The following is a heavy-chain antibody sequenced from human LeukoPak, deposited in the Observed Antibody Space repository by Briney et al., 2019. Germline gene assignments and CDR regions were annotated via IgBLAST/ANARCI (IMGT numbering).Heavy chain of an antibody. CDR2: ITSSGTT. CDR3: ASSRPYYDILTGQSDDAFDI. V-gene: IGHV4-59*01. CDR1: GGSLRSYY. D-gene: IGHD3-9*01. J-gene: IGHJ3*02. Sequence: SETLSLTCTVSGGSLRSYYWSWIRQPPGKGLEWIGYITSSGTTNYNPSLNSRVTITVDTSKKQFSLKLTAVTAADTAFYYCASSRPYYDILTGQSDDAFDIWGRGTMVTVSS.